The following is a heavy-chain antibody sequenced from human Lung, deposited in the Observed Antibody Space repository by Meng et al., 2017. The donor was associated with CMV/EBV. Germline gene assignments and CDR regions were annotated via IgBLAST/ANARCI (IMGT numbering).Heavy chain of an antibody. CDR3: ARIVGGSYSGD. CDR2: IDWDDDK. V-gene: IGHV2-70D*14. CDR1: GFSLSTSGMR. Sequence: GPXLVXPTQTLTLTCTFSGFSLSTSGMRVSWIRQPPGKALEWLARIDWDDDKFYSTSLKTRLTISKDTTKNQVVLTMTNMDPVDTATYYCARIVGGSYSGDWGEGXLVTVSS. J-gene: IGHJ4*02. D-gene: IGHD1-26*01.